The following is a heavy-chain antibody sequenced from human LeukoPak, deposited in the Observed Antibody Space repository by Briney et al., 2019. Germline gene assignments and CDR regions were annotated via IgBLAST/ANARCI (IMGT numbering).Heavy chain of an antibody. CDR2: IRSKAYGGTT. CDR3: GNTDRQFRGSYGMDV. V-gene: IGHV3-49*04. D-gene: IGHD1/OR15-1a*01. CDR1: RFTFGDHA. Sequence: GGSLRLSCTASRFTFGDHAMSWVRQAPGKGLEWVGFIRSKAYGGTTEYAASVKGRFTISRDNSKNTLYLQMNSLRAEDTAVYYCGNTDRQFRGSYGMDVWGQGTTVTVSS. J-gene: IGHJ6*02.